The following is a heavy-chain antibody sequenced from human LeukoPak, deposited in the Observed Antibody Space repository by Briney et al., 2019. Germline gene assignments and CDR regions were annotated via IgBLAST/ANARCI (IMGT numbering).Heavy chain of an antibody. CDR3: AHWGVGGRRGIGWFDP. V-gene: IGHV4-61*01. CDR2: IYYSGST. J-gene: IGHJ5*02. Sequence: SETLSLTCTVSGGSISSNSYYWSWIRQPPGKGLEWIGYIYYSGSTNYNPSLKSRVTISVDTSKNQFSLKLSSVTAADTAVYYCAHWGVGGRRGIGWFDPWGQGTLVTVSS. D-gene: IGHD3-16*01. CDR1: GGSISSNSYY.